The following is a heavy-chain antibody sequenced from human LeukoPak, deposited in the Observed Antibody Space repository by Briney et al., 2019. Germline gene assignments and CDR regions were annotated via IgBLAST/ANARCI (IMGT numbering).Heavy chain of an antibody. Sequence: PSETLSLTCTVSGGSISSYYWSWIRQPPGKGLDWIGFIYHNGRTDYNPSLKSRVTTSADTSKNQFSLRLSSVTAADTAVYYCAKSNGYGLVDIWGQGTMVTVSS. CDR2: IYHNGRT. D-gene: IGHD3-10*01. J-gene: IGHJ3*02. CDR3: AKSNGYGLVDI. V-gene: IGHV4-59*12. CDR1: GGSISSYY.